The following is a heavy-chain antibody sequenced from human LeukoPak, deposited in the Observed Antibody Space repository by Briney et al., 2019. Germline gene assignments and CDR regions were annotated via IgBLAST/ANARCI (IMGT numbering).Heavy chain of an antibody. V-gene: IGHV3-9*03. CDR2: ISWNSASI. D-gene: IGHD2-15*01. J-gene: IGHJ1*01. CDR3: VKDTSGASQYFQY. CDR1: GFTFDNYA. Sequence: KAGKSLRLSCAAFGFTFDNYAMHWVRQAPGKGLEWVSSISWNSASIAYADSVKGRFTISRDNTKNSLYLQMNNLRPEDMALYYCVKDTSGASQYFQYWGHGTVVTVSS.